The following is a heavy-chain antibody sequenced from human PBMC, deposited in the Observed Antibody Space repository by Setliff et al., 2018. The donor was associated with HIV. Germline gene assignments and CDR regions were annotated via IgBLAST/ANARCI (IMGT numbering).Heavy chain of an antibody. Sequence: QAGGSLRLSCAASGFIFSNYVMHWVRQTPGKGLEWVSFIYFDGSNSDYADSVKGRFTISRDNSKNTLYLQMNSLGAEDTAVYYCAKAFYPQYYHYYMDVWGKGTTVTVSS. CDR2: IYFDGSNS. CDR3: AKAFYPQYYHYYMDV. J-gene: IGHJ6*03. CDR1: GFIFSNYV. V-gene: IGHV3-30*02. D-gene: IGHD3-16*02.